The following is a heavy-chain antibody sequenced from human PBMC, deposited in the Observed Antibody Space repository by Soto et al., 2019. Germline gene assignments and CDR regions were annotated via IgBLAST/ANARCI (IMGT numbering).Heavy chain of an antibody. CDR3: AIHPRDIGVVPAANNWFDP. CDR2: IYYSGST. V-gene: IGHV4-59*08. CDR1: GGSISSYY. Sequence: SETLSLTCTVSGGSISSYYWSWIRQPPGKGLECIGYIYYSGSTNYNPSLKSRATISVDTCKNQFSLKRSSVTAADTAVYYCAIHPRDIGVVPAANNWFDPWGQGTLVTVSS. D-gene: IGHD2-2*01. J-gene: IGHJ5*02.